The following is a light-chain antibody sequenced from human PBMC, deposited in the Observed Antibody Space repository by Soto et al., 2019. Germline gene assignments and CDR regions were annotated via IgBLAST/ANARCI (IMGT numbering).Light chain of an antibody. J-gene: IGKJ1*01. CDR1: QSLTMW. V-gene: IGKV1-5*03. CDR3: QHCTNYSFT. Sequence: IHLTQSHSTLSASVGDRVNIPCRARQSLTMWLVWYPQKPGKAPNLLIYKTSSIESGVPSRFSGSGSGTEFTLTISSLQPDDFAAYYCQHCTNYSFTFGQGTKVEVK. CDR2: KTS.